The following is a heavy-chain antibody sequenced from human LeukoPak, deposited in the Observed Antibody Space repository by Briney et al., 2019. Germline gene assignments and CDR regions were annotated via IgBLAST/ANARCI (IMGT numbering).Heavy chain of an antibody. CDR2: ISYDGSKK. CDR1: GFTFSSYG. J-gene: IGHJ4*02. Sequence: LTGGSLRLSCAASGFTFSSYGMHWVRQAPGKGLEWVAVISYDGSKKYYADSVKGRFTISRDNSKNTLYLQMNSLRAEDTAVYYCARDLELATTYFDYWGQGTLVTVSS. CDR3: ARDLELATTYFDY. D-gene: IGHD5-24*01. V-gene: IGHV3-30*19.